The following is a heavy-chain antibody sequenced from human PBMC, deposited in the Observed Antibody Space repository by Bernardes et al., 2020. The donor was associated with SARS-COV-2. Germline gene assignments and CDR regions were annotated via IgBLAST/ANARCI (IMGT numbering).Heavy chain of an antibody. CDR2: TSGSGGST. CDR3: AKDQISIGEYFDY. Sequence: SWFRQAPGKGLEWVSATSGSGGSTYYADSVKGRFTISRDNSKNTLYLQMNSLRAEDTAVYYCAKDQISIGEYFDYWGQGTLVTVSS. D-gene: IGHD3-10*01. V-gene: IGHV3-23*01. J-gene: IGHJ4*02.